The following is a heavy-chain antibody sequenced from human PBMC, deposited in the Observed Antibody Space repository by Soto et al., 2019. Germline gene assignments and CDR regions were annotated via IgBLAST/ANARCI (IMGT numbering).Heavy chain of an antibody. Sequence: PGGSLRLSCAASGFTFSSYAMHWVRQAPGKGLEWVAVISYDGSNKYYADSVKGRFTISRDNSKNTLYLQMNSLRAEDTAVYYCARDQRRYCTNGVCSPGTYYYYYGMDVWGQGTTVTVSS. CDR2: ISYDGSNK. J-gene: IGHJ6*02. CDR1: GFTFSSYA. CDR3: ARDQRRYCTNGVCSPGTYYYYYGMDV. V-gene: IGHV3-30-3*01. D-gene: IGHD2-8*01.